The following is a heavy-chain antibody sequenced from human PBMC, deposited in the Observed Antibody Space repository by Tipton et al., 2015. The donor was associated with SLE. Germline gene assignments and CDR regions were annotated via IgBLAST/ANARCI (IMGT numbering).Heavy chain of an antibody. J-gene: IGHJ5*02. Sequence: GSLRLSCAASGFSFNSFWMSWVRQAPGKGLEWVANIKLDGSEKYYVDSVKGRFTISRDNAKNSLYLQMNSLRAEDTAMYYCARGYAYNWFDPWGQGTLVTVSS. D-gene: IGHD5-12*01. CDR3: ARGYAYNWFDP. CDR2: IKLDGSEK. CDR1: GFSFNSFW. V-gene: IGHV3-7*01.